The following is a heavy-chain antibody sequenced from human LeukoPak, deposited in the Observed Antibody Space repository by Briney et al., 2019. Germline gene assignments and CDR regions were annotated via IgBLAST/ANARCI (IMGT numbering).Heavy chain of an antibody. J-gene: IGHJ6*03. Sequence: GRSLRLSCAAAGFTVDDDAMHWVRHAPGKGLEWVSLISGDGGSTYYADSVKGRFTISRDNSKNSLYLQMNSLRTEDTALYYCAKDKRFDYYYYMDVWGKGTTVTVSS. CDR1: GFTVDDDA. V-gene: IGHV3-43*02. CDR2: ISGDGGST. D-gene: IGHD3-16*01. CDR3: AKDKRFDYYYYMDV.